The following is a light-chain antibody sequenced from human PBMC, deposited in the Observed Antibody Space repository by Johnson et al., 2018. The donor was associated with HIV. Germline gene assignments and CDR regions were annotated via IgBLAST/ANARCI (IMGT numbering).Light chain of an antibody. CDR1: VSNIESYF. Sequence: QPVLTQPPSVSAAPGQTVNISCSGNVSNIESYFVSWYQQLPGAAPTLLIYEDNKRPSGIPDRFSGSKSGTSATLGITGLQTGDEADYYCGTWDNSLNVYVFGTGTKVTVL. J-gene: IGLJ1*01. V-gene: IGLV1-51*02. CDR3: GTWDNSLNVYV. CDR2: EDN.